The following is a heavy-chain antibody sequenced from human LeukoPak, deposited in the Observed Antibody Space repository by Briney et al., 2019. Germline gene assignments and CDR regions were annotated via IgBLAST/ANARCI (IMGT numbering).Heavy chain of an antibody. D-gene: IGHD1-26*01. Sequence: GGSLRLSCAASGFTFDEYGMSWVRQAPGKGLEWVSSINWDGGSTAYADSVQGRFAISRDNAKNSLHLQIKSLRAEDTALYYCARDSFSGSSLDYWGRGTLVTVSS. CDR2: INWDGGST. J-gene: IGHJ4*02. CDR3: ARDSFSGSSLDY. CDR1: GFTFDEYG. V-gene: IGHV3-20*04.